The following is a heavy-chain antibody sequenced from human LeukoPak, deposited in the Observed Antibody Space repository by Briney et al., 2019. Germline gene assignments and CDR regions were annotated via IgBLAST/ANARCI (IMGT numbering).Heavy chain of an antibody. CDR2: INPKSGGT. CDR1: GYTFTGYY. D-gene: IGHD6-13*01. Sequence: ASVKVSCKASGYTFTGYYMHWVRQAPGQGLEWMGWINPKSGGTNNAQKFQGRVTMTRDTSISTVYMEMSRLRSDDTAVYYCARAAAADLGWRRYYYMDVWGKGTTVTVSS. V-gene: IGHV1-2*02. CDR3: ARAAAADLGWRRYYYMDV. J-gene: IGHJ6*03.